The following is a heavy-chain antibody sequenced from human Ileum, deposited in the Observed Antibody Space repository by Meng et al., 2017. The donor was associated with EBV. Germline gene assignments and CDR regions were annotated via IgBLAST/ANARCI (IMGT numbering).Heavy chain of an antibody. Sequence: VQLQESAPGLVKPSQTLSLTCTVSGGSISSSNYYWSWIRQPPGKGLEWSGHIYNSGSTYYNPSLKSRITISVDTSKNQFSLKLSSVTAADTAVYYCARGQKGYFDLWGRGTLVTVSS. CDR2: IYNSGST. CDR3: ARGQKGYFDL. CDR1: GGSISSSNYY. J-gene: IGHJ2*01. V-gene: IGHV4-30-4*01.